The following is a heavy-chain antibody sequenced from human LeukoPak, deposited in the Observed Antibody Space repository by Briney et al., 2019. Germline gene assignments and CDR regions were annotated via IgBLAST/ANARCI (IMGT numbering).Heavy chain of an antibody. CDR1: EYTFTAYY. J-gene: IGHJ4*02. CDR2: INPNSGDT. Sequence: ASVKVSCKASEYTFTAYYIHWVRQAPGQGLEWMGWINPNSGDTKYAQKFQGRVTLTRDTSIRTAYMELSGLTSDDTAVYYSVRDTLYMAYLFDFWGQGTLITVSS. V-gene: IGHV1-2*02. CDR3: VRDTLYMAYLFDF. D-gene: IGHD3-16*01.